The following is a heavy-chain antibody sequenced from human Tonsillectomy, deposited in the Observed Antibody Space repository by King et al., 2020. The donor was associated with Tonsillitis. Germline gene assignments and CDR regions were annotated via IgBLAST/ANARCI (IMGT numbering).Heavy chain of an antibody. CDR1: GYTFTGYY. D-gene: IGHD3-22*01. Sequence: HVQLVESGAEVKKPGASVKVSCKASGYTFTGYYMHWVRQAPGQGLEWMGWINPNSGGTNYAQKFQGRVTMTRDSSIGTAYMELSRLRSDDTAVYYCATAGPYYDCSRCYDWGQGTLVTVSS. V-gene: IGHV1-2*02. J-gene: IGHJ4*02. CDR2: INPNSGGT. CDR3: ATAGPYYDCSRCYD.